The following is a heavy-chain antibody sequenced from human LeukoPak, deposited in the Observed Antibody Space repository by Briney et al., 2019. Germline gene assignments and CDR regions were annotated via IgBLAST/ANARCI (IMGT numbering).Heavy chain of an antibody. Sequence: SVKVSCKASGGTFSNYAISWVRQAPGQGLEWMGGIIPIFGTANYAQKFQGRVTITADESTSTAYMELSSLRSEDTAVYYCARDMISRYCSSTSCYQGGDAFDIWGQGTMVTVSS. V-gene: IGHV1-69*13. J-gene: IGHJ3*02. CDR1: GGTFSNYA. D-gene: IGHD2-2*01. CDR3: ARDMISRYCSSTSCYQGGDAFDI. CDR2: IIPIFGTA.